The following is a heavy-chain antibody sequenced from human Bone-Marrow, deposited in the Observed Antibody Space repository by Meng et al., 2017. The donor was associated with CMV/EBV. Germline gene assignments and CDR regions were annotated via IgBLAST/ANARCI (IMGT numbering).Heavy chain of an antibody. D-gene: IGHD2-21*01. Sequence: ASVKVSCKASGYTFTSYGISWVRQAPGQGLEWMGWISTYNGNTNYAQKLQGRATMTTDTLTNTAYREPRSVRSDDTALYYCARQNTVVIPCDYWGQGTLVTVSS. CDR3: ARQNTVVIPCDY. CDR1: GYTFTSYG. V-gene: IGHV1-18*01. CDR2: ISTYNGNT. J-gene: IGHJ4*02.